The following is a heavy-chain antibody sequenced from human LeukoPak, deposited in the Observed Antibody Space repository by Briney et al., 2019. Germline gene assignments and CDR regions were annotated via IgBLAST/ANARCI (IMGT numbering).Heavy chain of an antibody. V-gene: IGHV4-39*07. Sequence: KASETLSLTCTVSGGSISSYYWSWIRQPPGKGLEWIGSIYYSGSTYYNPSLKSRVTISVDTSKNQFSLKLSSVTAADTAVYYCARDSRRYNWNYEVYNFDYWGQGTLVTVSS. CDR2: IYYSGST. D-gene: IGHD1-7*01. CDR3: ARDSRRYNWNYEVYNFDY. CDR1: GGSISSYY. J-gene: IGHJ4*02.